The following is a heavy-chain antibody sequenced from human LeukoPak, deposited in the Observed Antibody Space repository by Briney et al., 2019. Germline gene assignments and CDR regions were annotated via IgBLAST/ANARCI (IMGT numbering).Heavy chain of an antibody. D-gene: IGHD3-10*01. V-gene: IGHV4-30-4*01. CDR1: GGSISSGDYY. CDR2: IYYSGST. Sequence: SETLSLTCTVSGGSISSGDYYWSWIRQPPGKGLEWIGYIYYSGSTYYNPSLKSRVTISVDTSKNQFSLKLSSVTAADTAVYYCAREWFGGYIDYWGQGTLVTVSS. J-gene: IGHJ4*02. CDR3: AREWFGGYIDY.